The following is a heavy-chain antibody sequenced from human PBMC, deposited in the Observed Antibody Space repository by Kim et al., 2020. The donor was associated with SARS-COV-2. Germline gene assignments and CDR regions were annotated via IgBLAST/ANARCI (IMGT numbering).Heavy chain of an antibody. J-gene: IGHJ4*02. CDR2: INPNSGGT. V-gene: IGHV1-2*04. Sequence: ASVKVSCKASGYTFTGYYMHWVRQAPGQGLEWMGWINPNSGGTNYAQKFQGWVTMTRDTSISTAYMELSRLRSDDTAVYYCARDAHYYDSSGYLRYWGQGTLVTVSS. D-gene: IGHD3-22*01. CDR1: GYTFTGYY. CDR3: ARDAHYYDSSGYLRY.